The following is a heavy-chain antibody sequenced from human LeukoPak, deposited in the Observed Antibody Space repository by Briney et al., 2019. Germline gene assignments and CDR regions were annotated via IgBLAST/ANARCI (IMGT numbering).Heavy chain of an antibody. CDR3: AKESSQLVHYYFDY. V-gene: IGHV3-23*01. CDR2: ISGSGGGT. CDR1: GFSFSTYA. J-gene: IGHJ4*02. D-gene: IGHD6-6*01. Sequence: GGSLRLSCAASGFSFSTYAMSWVRQAPGKGLEWVSTISGSGGGTYYADSVKGRFAISRDKSKNTLYLQMNSLRAEDTAIYYCAKESSQLVHYYFDYWGQGTLVTVSS.